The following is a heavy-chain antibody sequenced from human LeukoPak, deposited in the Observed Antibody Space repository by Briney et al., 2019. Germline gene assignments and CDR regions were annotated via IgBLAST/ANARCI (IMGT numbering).Heavy chain of an antibody. J-gene: IGHJ3*02. CDR1: GYSISSSNW. Sequence: KASETLSPTCAVSGYSISSSNWWGWIRQPPGKGLEWIGYIYYSGSTYYNPSLESRVTMSLDTSKNQISLDLSSVTAVDTAVYYCARAGPTTAVDAFDIWGLGTKVTVSS. D-gene: IGHD1-26*01. CDR3: ARAGPTTAVDAFDI. CDR2: IYYSGST. V-gene: IGHV4-28*03.